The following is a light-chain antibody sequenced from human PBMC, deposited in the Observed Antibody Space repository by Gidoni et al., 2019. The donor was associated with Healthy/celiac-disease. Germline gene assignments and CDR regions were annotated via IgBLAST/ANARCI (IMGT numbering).Light chain of an antibody. CDR1: QSVSSY. Sequence: IVLTQSTATLSLSPGERATLSCRASQSVSSYLAWYQQKPGQAPRLLIYDAANRATGIPARFSGSGSGTDFTLTISSLEPEDFAVYYCQQRSNWPGVTFGPGTKVDIK. CDR3: QQRSNWPGVT. CDR2: DAA. V-gene: IGKV3-11*01. J-gene: IGKJ3*01.